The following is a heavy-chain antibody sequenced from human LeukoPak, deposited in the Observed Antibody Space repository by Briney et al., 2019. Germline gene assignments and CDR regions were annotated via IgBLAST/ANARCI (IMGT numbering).Heavy chain of an antibody. V-gene: IGHV3-7*01. CDR2: IKHDGSEK. CDR1: GFPFDRYW. Sequence: GGSLRLSCVASGFPFDRYWMSWVRQASGKGQEWVANIKHDGSEKNFVDSVKGRFTISRDNAENSLFLQMNSLRADDTAVYFCARQPIYEAYFDFWGQGTLVTVSS. D-gene: IGHD3-16*01. CDR3: ARQPIYEAYFDF. J-gene: IGHJ4*02.